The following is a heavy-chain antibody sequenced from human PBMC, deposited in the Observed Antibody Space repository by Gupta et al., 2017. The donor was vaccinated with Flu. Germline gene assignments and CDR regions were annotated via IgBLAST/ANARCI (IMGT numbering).Heavy chain of an antibody. CDR1: RSDY. CDR3: ARGGKNGYDNWFDA. D-gene: IGHD3-16*01. CDR2: SFYTGST. V-gene: IGHV4-39*01. J-gene: IGHJ5*02. Sequence: RSDYWGGIRQAPGKGLEWNGSSFYTGSTTYRLTIKGGGTISEDTSKNRGAMKLGAGTAEDTAVYYWARGGKNGYDNWFDAWGQGTMVTVSS.